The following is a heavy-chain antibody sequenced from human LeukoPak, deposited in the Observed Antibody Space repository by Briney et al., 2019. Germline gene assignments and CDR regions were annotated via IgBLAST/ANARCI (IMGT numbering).Heavy chain of an antibody. J-gene: IGHJ4*02. CDR1: GFTLSSYL. CDR2: VKQDGSEK. CDR3: ARGYSFDY. V-gene: IGHV3-7*01. D-gene: IGHD5-18*01. Sequence: PGGSLRLSCAASGFTLSSYLMSWVRQARGRGLEWLANVKQDGSEKYYVDSVKGRFTISRDNAKNSVYLQMTSLRAEDTAVYYCARGYSFDYWGQGTLVTVSS.